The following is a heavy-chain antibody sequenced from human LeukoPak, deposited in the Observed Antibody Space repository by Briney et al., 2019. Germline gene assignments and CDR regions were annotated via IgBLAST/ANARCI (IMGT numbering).Heavy chain of an antibody. D-gene: IGHD1-14*01. J-gene: IGHJ4*02. CDR2: INPDNGDT. CDR3: TLYNY. Sequence: ASVKVSCKASGYTFTNQDMHWVRQAPGQRLEWIGCINPDNGDTKYSQEFQDRVTITTDTSATTAYMELSSLRSEDMAVYYCTLYNYWGQGTLVTVSS. V-gene: IGHV1-3*03. CDR1: GYTFTNQD.